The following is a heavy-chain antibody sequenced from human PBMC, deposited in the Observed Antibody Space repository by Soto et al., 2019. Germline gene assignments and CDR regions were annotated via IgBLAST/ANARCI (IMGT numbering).Heavy chain of an antibody. Sequence: ASVKVSCKASGGTFSSYAISWVRQAPGQGLEWMGGIIPIFGTTNFAPTLQGRVTITADQSMSTVYMELSSLRSEDTALYYCARGRGLYNSGRSQLDSWGQGTLVTVSS. J-gene: IGHJ4*02. CDR1: GGTFSSYA. D-gene: IGHD1-1*01. CDR3: ARGRGLYNSGRSQLDS. V-gene: IGHV1-69*13. CDR2: IIPIFGTT.